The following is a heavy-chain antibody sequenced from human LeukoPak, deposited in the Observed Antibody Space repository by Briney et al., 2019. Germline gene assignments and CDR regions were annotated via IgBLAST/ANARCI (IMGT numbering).Heavy chain of an antibody. Sequence: ASVKVSCKASGYTFTGYYMHWVRQAPGQGLEWMGWINPNSGGTNYAQKFQGRVTMTRDTSISTAYMELSRLRSDDTVVYYCARDLGYCTNGVCYTSWYFDYWGQGTLVTVSS. CDR2: INPNSGGT. J-gene: IGHJ4*02. V-gene: IGHV1-2*02. CDR1: GYTFTGYY. CDR3: ARDLGYCTNGVCYTSWYFDY. D-gene: IGHD2-8*01.